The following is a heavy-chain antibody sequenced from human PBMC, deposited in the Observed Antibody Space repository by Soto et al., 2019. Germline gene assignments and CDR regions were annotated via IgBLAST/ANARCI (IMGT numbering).Heavy chain of an antibody. CDR2: INMDGTKT. CDR1: EFTFSKYW. J-gene: IGHJ5*02. V-gene: IGHV3-74*01. Sequence: LRLSCVASEFTFSKYWMHWVRQAPVKGLVWVSRINMDGTKTAYADSVKGRFTVSRDNANNTLYLQMNSLGVEDTAVYYCARDYYYDSRSSSVNWFDPWGQGTLVTVSS. CDR3: ARDYYYDSRSSSVNWFDP. D-gene: IGHD3-22*01.